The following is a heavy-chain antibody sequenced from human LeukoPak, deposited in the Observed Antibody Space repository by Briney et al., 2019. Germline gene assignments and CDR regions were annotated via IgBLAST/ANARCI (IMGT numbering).Heavy chain of an antibody. D-gene: IGHD3-22*01. CDR2: IYYSGST. J-gene: IGHJ4*02. CDR3: ARHGDYDSSGYSSY. V-gene: IGHV4-39*01. Sequence: SETLSLTCTVSGGSIGSSSYYWGWIRQPPGKGLEWIGSIYYSGSTYYKPSLKSRVTISVDTSKNQFSLKLSSVTAADTAVYYCARHGDYDSSGYSSYWGQGTLVTVSS. CDR1: GGSIGSSSYY.